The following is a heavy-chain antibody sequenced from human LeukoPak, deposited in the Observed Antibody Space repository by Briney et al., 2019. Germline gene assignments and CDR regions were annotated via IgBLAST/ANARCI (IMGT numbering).Heavy chain of an antibody. V-gene: IGHV3-9*01. CDR1: GFTFDDYA. Sequence: PGGSLRLSCAASGFTFDDYAMHWVRQAPGKGLEWVSGISWNSGSIGYADSVKGRFTISRDNAKNSLYLQMNSLRAEDTALYYCATDGFGELNAFDIWAKGQWSPSLQ. J-gene: IGHJ3*02. CDR3: ATDGFGELNAFDI. CDR2: ISWNSGSI. D-gene: IGHD3-10*01.